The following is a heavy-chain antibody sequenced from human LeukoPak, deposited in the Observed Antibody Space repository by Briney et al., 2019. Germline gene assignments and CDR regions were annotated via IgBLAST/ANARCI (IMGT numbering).Heavy chain of an antibody. CDR2: INPSGGST. CDR3: ARVAMSGYYDSSGYPY. J-gene: IGHJ4*02. CDR1: GYTFTSYY. Sequence: ASVKVSCKASGYTFTSYYMHWVRQAPGQGLEWMGIINPSGGSTNYAQKFQGRVTMTRDTSISTAYMELSRLRSDDTAVYYCARVAMSGYYDSSGYPYWGQGTLVTVSS. V-gene: IGHV1-46*01. D-gene: IGHD3-22*01.